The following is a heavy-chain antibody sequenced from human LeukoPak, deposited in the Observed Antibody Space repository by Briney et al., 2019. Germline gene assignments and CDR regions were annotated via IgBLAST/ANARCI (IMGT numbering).Heavy chain of an antibody. CDR2: ISAYNGNT. CDR1: GYSFTSCG. J-gene: IGHJ4*02. D-gene: IGHD2-15*01. CDR3: ARADREYCSGGSCYSAYYFDY. V-gene: IGHV1-18*01. Sequence: ASVKVSCKASGYSFTSCGISWVRQPPAQGLEWMGWISAYNGNTDYAQRLQGRVTMTTDTSTSTAYMELRSLRSDDTAVYYCARADREYCSGGSCYSAYYFDYWGQGTLVTVSS.